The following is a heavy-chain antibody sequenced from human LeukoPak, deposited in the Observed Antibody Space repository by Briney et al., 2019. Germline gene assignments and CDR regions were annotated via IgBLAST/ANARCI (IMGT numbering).Heavy chain of an antibody. CDR1: TFSSYA. V-gene: IGHV4-39*01. CDR2: IYYSGST. J-gene: IGHJ3*02. CDR3: ARLFGDYETPAFDI. D-gene: IGHD4-17*01. Sequence: TFSSYAMSWVRQPPGKGLEWIGSIYYSGSTYYNPSLKSRVTISVDTSKNQFSLKLSSVTAADTAVYYCARLFGDYETPAFDIWGQGTMVTVSS.